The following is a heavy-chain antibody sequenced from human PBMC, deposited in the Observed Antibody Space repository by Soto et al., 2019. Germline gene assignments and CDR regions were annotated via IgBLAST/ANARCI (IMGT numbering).Heavy chain of an antibody. D-gene: IGHD3-10*01. CDR2: ISDSGRT. Sequence: QVQLQESGPGLVKPSQTLSLTCTVSDDSISSGGYYWSWIRQHPGKGLEWIGYISDSGRTYYNPSLKSRVTISADTSKNQFSLKLRFVTAADTPVYYCARNDSGSKNFDYWGQGTLVTVSS. CDR1: DDSISSGGYY. CDR3: ARNDSGSKNFDY. J-gene: IGHJ4*02. V-gene: IGHV4-31*03.